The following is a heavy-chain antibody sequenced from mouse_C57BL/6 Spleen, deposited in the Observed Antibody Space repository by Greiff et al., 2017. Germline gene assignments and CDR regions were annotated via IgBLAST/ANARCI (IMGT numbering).Heavy chain of an antibody. CDR2: IYPRDGST. Sequence: VKLMESDAELVKPGASVKISCKVSGYTFTDHTIHWMKQRPEQGLEWIGYIYPRDGSTKYNEKFKGKATLTADKSSSTAYMQLNSLTSEDSAVYFCASPYYSYYFDYWGQGTTLTVSS. CDR1: GYTFTDHT. V-gene: IGHV1-78*01. J-gene: IGHJ2*01. D-gene: IGHD2-12*01. CDR3: ASPYYSYYFDY.